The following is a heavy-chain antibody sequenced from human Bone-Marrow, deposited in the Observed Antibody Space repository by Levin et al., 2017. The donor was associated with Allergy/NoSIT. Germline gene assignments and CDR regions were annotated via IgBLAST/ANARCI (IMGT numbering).Heavy chain of an antibody. D-gene: IGHD1-7*01. CDR2: ISYDGNDK. Sequence: PGGSLRLSCATSGFAFSSYTMHWVRQAPGKGLEWVTVISYDGNDKYYADSVKGRFSISRDDSKNTLYLQMNSLRPEDTAVYYCVASRTTGWGQGTLVIVSS. CDR3: VASRTTG. V-gene: IGHV3-30-3*01. CDR1: GFAFSSYT. J-gene: IGHJ1*01.